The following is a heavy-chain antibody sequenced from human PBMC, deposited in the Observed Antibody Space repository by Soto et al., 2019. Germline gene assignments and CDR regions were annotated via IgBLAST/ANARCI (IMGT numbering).Heavy chain of an antibody. D-gene: IGHD3-22*01. Sequence: SETLSLTCAVYGGTFSGYYWSWLRQPPGKGLEWIGEINHSGSTNYNPSLKSRVTISVDTSKNQFSLKLSSVTAADTAVYYCGRGSGYYYDRSGRADSYFDYLAQGPLVTVPS. J-gene: IGHJ4*02. V-gene: IGHV4-34*01. CDR1: GGTFSGYY. CDR3: GRGSGYYYDRSGRADSYFDY. CDR2: INHSGST.